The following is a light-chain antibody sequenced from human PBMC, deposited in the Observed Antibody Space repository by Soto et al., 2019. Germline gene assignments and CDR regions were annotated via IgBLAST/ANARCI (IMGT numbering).Light chain of an antibody. CDR1: QSVTSSY. CDR3: QQYSTSRLT. CDR2: GAS. J-gene: IGKJ4*01. V-gene: IGKV3-20*01. Sequence: EIVLTQSPGTLSLSPGERATLSCRASQSVTSSYLAWYQQKPGRAPRLLISGASSRATGIPDRFSGSGSGTDFTLTISRLEPEDFAVYYCQQYSTSRLTFGGGTKVEIK.